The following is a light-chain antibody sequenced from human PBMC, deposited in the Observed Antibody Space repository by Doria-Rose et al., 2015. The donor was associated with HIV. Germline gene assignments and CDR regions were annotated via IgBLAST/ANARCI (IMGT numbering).Light chain of an antibody. CDR1: QSVLYSSNNKNY. V-gene: IGKV4-1*01. CDR3: QQYYTTPLT. J-gene: IGKJ4*01. CDR2: WAS. Sequence: DIQVTQSPDSLAVSLGERAAINCKSSQSVLYSSNNKNYLAWYQQKPGQPPKLLFYWASIRESGVPDRFSGSGSGTDFTLSISNLRAEDVAVYYCQQYYTTPLTFGGGTKVETK.